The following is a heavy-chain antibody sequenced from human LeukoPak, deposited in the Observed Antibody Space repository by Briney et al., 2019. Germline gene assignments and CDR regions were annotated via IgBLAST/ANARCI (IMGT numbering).Heavy chain of an antibody. Sequence: SLRPSCAASGFTFDDYAMHWVRQAPGKGLEWVSGISWNSGSIGYADSVKGRFTISRDNAKNSLYLQMNSLRAEDTALYYCAKAQRILEWLSPGDYWGQGTLVTVSS. CDR1: GFTFDDYA. D-gene: IGHD3-3*01. CDR2: ISWNSGSI. J-gene: IGHJ4*02. CDR3: AKAQRILEWLSPGDY. V-gene: IGHV3-9*01.